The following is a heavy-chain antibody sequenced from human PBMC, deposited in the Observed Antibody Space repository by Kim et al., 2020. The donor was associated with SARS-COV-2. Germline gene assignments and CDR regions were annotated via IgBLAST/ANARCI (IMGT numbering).Heavy chain of an antibody. CDR3: AKAGLLWFGELSAH. CDR2: ISGSGGST. D-gene: IGHD3-10*01. Sequence: GGSLRLSCAASGFTFSSYAMSWVRQAPGKGLEWVSAISGSGGSTYYADSVKGRFTISRDNSKNTLYLQMNSLRAEDTAVYYCAKAGLLWFGELSAHWGQGTLVTVSS. CDR1: GFTFSSYA. V-gene: IGHV3-23*01. J-gene: IGHJ4*02.